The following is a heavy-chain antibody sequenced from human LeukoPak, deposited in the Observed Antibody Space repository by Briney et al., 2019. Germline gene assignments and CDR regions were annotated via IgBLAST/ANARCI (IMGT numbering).Heavy chain of an antibody. CDR3: ARDRNYGSGSYGIGWFDP. CDR1: GYTFTNYG. V-gene: IGHV1-18*01. CDR2: ISAYSGNT. J-gene: IGHJ5*02. D-gene: IGHD3-10*01. Sequence: ASVKVSCKASGYTFTNYGISWVRQAPGQGLEWMGWISAYSGNTNYAQNLQGRVTMTTDTSTSTAYMELSRLRSDDTAVYYCARDRNYGSGSYGIGWFDPWGQGTLVTVSS.